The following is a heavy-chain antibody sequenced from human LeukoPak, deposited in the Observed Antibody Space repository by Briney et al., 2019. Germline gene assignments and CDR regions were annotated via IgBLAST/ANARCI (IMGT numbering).Heavy chain of an antibody. Sequence: SVKVSCKASGGTFSSYTISWVRQAPGQGLEWMGRIIPILGIANYAQKFQGRVTITTDESTSTAYMELSSLRSEDTAVYYCAISIAVAWYVDWFDPWGQGTLVTVSS. D-gene: IGHD6-19*01. J-gene: IGHJ5*02. V-gene: IGHV1-69*02. CDR3: AISIAVAWYVDWFDP. CDR1: GGTFSSYT. CDR2: IIPILGIA.